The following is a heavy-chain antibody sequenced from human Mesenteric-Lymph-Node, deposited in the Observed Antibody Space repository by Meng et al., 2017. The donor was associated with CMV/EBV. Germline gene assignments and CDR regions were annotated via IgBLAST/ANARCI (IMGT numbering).Heavy chain of an antibody. D-gene: IGHD3-9*01. CDR3: ARGSSYDILTGYFDY. V-gene: IGHV4-34*01. Sequence: QGPLPPWGSGLLNPSETLSVTCAVDRGSVRCYYGNWIRQSPETGLEWIGEINHSGSTTYNPTFTSRIIISVDTSTHQISLNMSSVTAADTAVYYCARGSSYDILTGYFDYWGPGALVTVSS. J-gene: IGHJ4*02. CDR2: INHSGST. CDR1: RGSVRCYY.